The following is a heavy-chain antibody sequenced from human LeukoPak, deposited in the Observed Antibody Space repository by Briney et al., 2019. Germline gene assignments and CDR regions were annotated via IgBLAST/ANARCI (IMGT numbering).Heavy chain of an antibody. D-gene: IGHD5-18*01. CDR3: ARGYPAMVSAPDY. J-gene: IGHJ4*02. CDR2: INSDGSEG. CDR1: GFTFSGFW. V-gene: IGHV3-7*03. Sequence: GGSLRLSCAVSGFTFSGFWMSWSRQAPGKGLEWVASINSDGSEGYYADVVKGRFTISRDNAKNSLYLQINSLRAEDTAVYYCARGYPAMVSAPDYWGQGTLVTVSS.